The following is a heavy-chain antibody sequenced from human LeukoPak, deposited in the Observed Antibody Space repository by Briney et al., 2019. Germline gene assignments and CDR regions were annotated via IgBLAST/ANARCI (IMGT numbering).Heavy chain of an antibody. D-gene: IGHD1-26*01. CDR3: ARGGNYWPQWWFDP. CDR2: IYYTGST. J-gene: IGHJ5*02. V-gene: IGHV4-59*01. Sequence: TSETLSLTCTVSGGSISTYYWSWIRQPPGKGLEWIGYIYYTGSTSYNPSLQSRVTMSLDASKNQFSLELNSVTPADTAVYYCARGGNYWPQWWFDPWGRGTLVSVSS. CDR1: GGSISTYY.